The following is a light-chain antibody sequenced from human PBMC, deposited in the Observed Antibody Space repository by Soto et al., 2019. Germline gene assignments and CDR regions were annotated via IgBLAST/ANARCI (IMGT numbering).Light chain of an antibody. Sequence: QSALTQPASVSGSPGQSITICCIGTSSDIGNYNYVSWYQQHPGKAPKLIIYEVNNRPSGVSNRFSGSKSDNTASLTISGLQAEDEADYYCSSYTTVNTLVSFGTGTKLTVL. J-gene: IGLJ1*01. CDR1: SSDIGNYNY. CDR2: EVN. V-gene: IGLV2-14*01. CDR3: SSYTTVNTLVS.